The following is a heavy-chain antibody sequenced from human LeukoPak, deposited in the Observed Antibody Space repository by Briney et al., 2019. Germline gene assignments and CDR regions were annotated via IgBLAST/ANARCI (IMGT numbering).Heavy chain of an antibody. V-gene: IGHV3-74*01. CDR3: ARGYSSGYRIDY. CDR1: GFTFSSYW. J-gene: IGHJ4*02. CDR2: INSDGSTT. Sequence: GGSLRLSCAASGFTFSSYWMHGVRQAPGKGLVWVSRINSDGSTTSYADSVKGRFTISRDNAKKTLYLQMNSLRAEDTAIYYCARGYSSGYRIDYWGQGTLVTVSS. D-gene: IGHD5-18*01.